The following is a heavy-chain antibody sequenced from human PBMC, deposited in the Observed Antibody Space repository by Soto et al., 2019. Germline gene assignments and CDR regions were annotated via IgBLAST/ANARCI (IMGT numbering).Heavy chain of an antibody. CDR2: IYHSGST. CDR3: ARDTYYDILTGYYYYYGMDV. J-gene: IGHJ6*02. V-gene: IGHV4-30-2*01. Sequence: SETLSLTCAVSGGSISSGGYSWSWIRQPPGKGLEWIGYIYHSGSTYYNPSLKSRVTISVDTSKNQFSLKLSSVTAADTAVYYCARDTYYDILTGYYYYYGMDVWGQGTTVTVSS. D-gene: IGHD3-9*01. CDR1: GGSISSGGYS.